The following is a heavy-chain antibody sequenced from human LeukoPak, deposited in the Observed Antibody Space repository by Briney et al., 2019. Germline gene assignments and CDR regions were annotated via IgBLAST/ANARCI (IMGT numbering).Heavy chain of an antibody. CDR2: IIPILGIA. D-gene: IGHD2-2*02. CDR3: ARDRHCSSTSCYIA. CDR1: GGTFSSYA. Sequence: GASVKVSCKASGGTFSSYAISWVRQAPGQGLEWMGRIIPILGIANYAQKFQGRVTITADKSTSTAYMELSSLRSEDTAVYYCARDRHCSSTSCYIAWGQGTLVTVSS. V-gene: IGHV1-69*04. J-gene: IGHJ5*02.